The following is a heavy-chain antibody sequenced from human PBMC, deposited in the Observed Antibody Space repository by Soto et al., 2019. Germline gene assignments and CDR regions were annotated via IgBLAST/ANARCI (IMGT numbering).Heavy chain of an antibody. CDR3: ARIYYLNMVRGPTDNWFDP. Sequence: SETLSLTCAVSGGSISSSNWWSWVRQPPGKGLEWIGEIYHSGSTNYNPSLKSRVTISVDKSKNQFSLKLSSETAADTAVYYCARIYYLNMVRGPTDNWFDPWGQGTLVTVSS. CDR1: GGSISSSNW. CDR2: IYHSGST. D-gene: IGHD3-10*01. J-gene: IGHJ5*02. V-gene: IGHV4-4*02.